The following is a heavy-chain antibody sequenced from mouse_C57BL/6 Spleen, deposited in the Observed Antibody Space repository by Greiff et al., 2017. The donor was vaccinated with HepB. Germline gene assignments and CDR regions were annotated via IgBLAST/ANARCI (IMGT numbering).Heavy chain of an antibody. Sequence: EVQRVESGGGLVQPGGSLSLSCAASGFTFTDYYMSWVRQPPGKALEWLGFIRNKANGYTTEYSASVKGRFTISRDNSQSILYLQMNALRAEDSATYYCARSLGYFDVWGTGTTVTVSS. J-gene: IGHJ1*03. CDR1: GFTFTDYY. CDR3: ARSLGYFDV. CDR2: IRNKANGYTT. V-gene: IGHV7-3*01.